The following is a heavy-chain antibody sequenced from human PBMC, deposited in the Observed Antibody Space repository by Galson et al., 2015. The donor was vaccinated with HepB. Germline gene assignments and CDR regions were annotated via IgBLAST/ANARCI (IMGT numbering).Heavy chain of an antibody. V-gene: IGHV5-51*01. Sequence: QSGAEVKKPGQSLKISCKASGFTFPNYYIAWVRQMPGKGLEWMGIIYPADSDTRYSPSFRGQVIISADKSINTTYLQWTSLKPSDSAMYYCARHGLDGDYENWLDPWGQGTLVTVSS. CDR1: GFTFPNYY. CDR3: ARHGLDGDYENWLDP. J-gene: IGHJ5*02. CDR2: IYPADSDT. D-gene: IGHD4-17*01.